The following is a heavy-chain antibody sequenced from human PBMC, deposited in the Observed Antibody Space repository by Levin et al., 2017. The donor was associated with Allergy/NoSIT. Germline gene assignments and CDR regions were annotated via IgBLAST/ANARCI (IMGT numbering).Heavy chain of an antibody. Sequence: GESLKISCKASGYTFTNYGFTWVRQAPGQGLEWMGWISGYNGNTNYAQKFQGRVTMTTDTSTSTAYMELRSLISDDTALYYCARRNTFYYDSRGRSWFDPWGQGTLVTVSS. J-gene: IGHJ5*02. CDR3: ARRNTFYYDSRGRSWFDP. V-gene: IGHV1-18*01. CDR2: ISGYNGNT. D-gene: IGHD3-22*01. CDR1: GYTFTNYG.